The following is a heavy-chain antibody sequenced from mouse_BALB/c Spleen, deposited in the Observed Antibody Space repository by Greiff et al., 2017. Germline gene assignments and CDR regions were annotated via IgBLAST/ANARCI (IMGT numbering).Heavy chain of an antibody. V-gene: IGHV5-4*02. CDR1: GFTFSDYY. Sequence: EVKVVESGGGLVKPGGSLKLSCAASGFTFSDYYMYWVRQTPEKRLEWVATISDGGSYTYYPDSVKGRFTISRDNAKNNLYLQMSSLKSEDTAMYYCARVRVVRGAMDYWGQGTSVTVSS. CDR3: ARVRVVRGAMDY. CDR2: ISDGGSYT. J-gene: IGHJ4*01. D-gene: IGHD1-1*01.